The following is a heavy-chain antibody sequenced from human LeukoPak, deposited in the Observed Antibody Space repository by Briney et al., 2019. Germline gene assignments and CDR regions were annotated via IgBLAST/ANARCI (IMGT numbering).Heavy chain of an antibody. CDR2: ISYDGSNK. Sequence: PGRSLRLSCAASGFTFSTYGMHWVRQAPGKGLEWVAVISYDGSNKYYADSVKGRFTISRDISKNTLSLQMNSLRAEDTAVYYCAKDRVASAGLPRGPLDYWGQGTLVTVSS. J-gene: IGHJ4*02. CDR1: GFTFSTYG. D-gene: IGHD6-13*01. V-gene: IGHV3-30*18. CDR3: AKDRVASAGLPRGPLDY.